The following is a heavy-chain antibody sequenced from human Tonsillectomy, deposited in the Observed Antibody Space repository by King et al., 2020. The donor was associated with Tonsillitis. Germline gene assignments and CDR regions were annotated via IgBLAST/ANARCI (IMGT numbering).Heavy chain of an antibody. V-gene: IGHV3-49*05. CDR3: TRGGSYGSVSYYGNLDWFDP. Sequence: VQLVESGGGLVKPGRSLRLSCTASGFTFGDNVMSWFRQAPGKGLEWGGCIRSKAYGATTEYAASVKGRCTISRDDSNSIAYLQMNSRKTEEHALYYCTRGGSYGSVSYYGNLDWFDPWGQGTLVTVPS. J-gene: IGHJ5*02. D-gene: IGHD3-10*01. CDR2: IRSKAYGATT. CDR1: GFTFGDNV.